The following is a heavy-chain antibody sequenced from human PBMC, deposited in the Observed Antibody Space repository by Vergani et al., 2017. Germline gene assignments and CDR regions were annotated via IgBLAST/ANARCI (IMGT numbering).Heavy chain of an antibody. CDR2: LNNDTTII. CDR1: GFSFSTYW. J-gene: IGHJ1*01. V-gene: IGHV3-74*02. CDR3: ARAYGPGSSALQH. Sequence: EVQLVESGGGLVKPGGSLRLSCAASGFSFSTYWMHWVRQAPGKGLEWVSRLNNDTTIIDYADSVKGRFIISRDNAKNTVYLQLNSLRVEDTAVYYCARAYGPGSSALQHWGQGTLVSVSS. D-gene: IGHD3-10*01.